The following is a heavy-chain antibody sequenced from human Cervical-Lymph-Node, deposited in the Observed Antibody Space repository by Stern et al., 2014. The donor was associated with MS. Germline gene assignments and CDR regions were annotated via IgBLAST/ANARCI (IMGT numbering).Heavy chain of an antibody. CDR1: GHTFMGYY. J-gene: IGHJ3*02. CDR2: INFNSGGT. CDR3: ARHWRDAFDI. Sequence: QLVQSGAEVKKSGASVKVSCKASGHTFMGYYIHWMRQAPGQGLEWMGRINFNSGGTNFVQKFQGRVTMTRDMSINTAHMELTRLRSDDTAMYCCARHWRDAFDIWGQGTMVTVSS. V-gene: IGHV1-2*02.